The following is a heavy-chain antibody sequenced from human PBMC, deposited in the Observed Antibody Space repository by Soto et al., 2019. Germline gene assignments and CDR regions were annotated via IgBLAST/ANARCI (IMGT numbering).Heavy chain of an antibody. V-gene: IGHV4-34*01. CDR1: GGSFSGYY. CDR2: INHSGST. J-gene: IGHJ6*02. D-gene: IGHD3-3*01. Sequence: SETLSLTCAVYGGSFSGYYWSWIRQPPGKGLEWIGEINHSGSTNYNPSLKSRVTISVDTSKNQFSLKLSSVTAADTAVYYCARSQDTTIFGVVITYYGMDVWGQGTTVTVSS. CDR3: ARSQDTTIFGVVITYYGMDV.